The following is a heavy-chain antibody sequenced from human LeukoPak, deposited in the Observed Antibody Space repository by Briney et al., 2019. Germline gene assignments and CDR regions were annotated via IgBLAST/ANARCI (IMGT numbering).Heavy chain of an antibody. Sequence: ASVKVSCKVSGYTLTELSMHWVRQAPGKGLEWMGGFDPEDGETIYAQKFQGRVTMTEDTSTDTAYMELSSLRSEDTAVYYCARDGLSLGYFDYWGQGTLVTVSS. CDR2: FDPEDGET. V-gene: IGHV1-24*01. CDR3: ARDGLSLGYFDY. J-gene: IGHJ4*02. D-gene: IGHD7-27*01. CDR1: GYTLTELS.